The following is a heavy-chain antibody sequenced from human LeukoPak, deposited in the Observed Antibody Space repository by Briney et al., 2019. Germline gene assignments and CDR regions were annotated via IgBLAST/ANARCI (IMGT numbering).Heavy chain of an antibody. J-gene: IGHJ4*02. D-gene: IGHD3-10*01. CDR1: GFTVSSNY. CDR3: ARGLDSSGGRYYFDY. CDR2: IYIGVTT. V-gene: IGHV3-53*01. Sequence: GGSLRLSCAASGFTVSSNYMSWVRQAPGKGPEWVSVIYIGVTTYYADSVKGRFTISRDNSKNTLYLQMNSLRAEDTAVYYCARGLDSSGGRYYFDYWGREPWSPSPQ.